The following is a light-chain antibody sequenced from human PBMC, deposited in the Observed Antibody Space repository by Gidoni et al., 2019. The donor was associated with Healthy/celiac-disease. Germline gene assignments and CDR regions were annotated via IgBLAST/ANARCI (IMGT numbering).Light chain of an antibody. CDR2: GAS. Sequence: EIVLTQSPGTLSLSPGQSATLSCRASQSISSSQLAWYQQKPGQAPRPSMYGASSRATGRPDRFSGSGSGTDFTLTIRRLEPEDFAVYYGQHFGNFGGGTKVE. J-gene: IGKJ4*01. CDR3: QHFGN. CDR1: QSISSSQ. V-gene: IGKV3-20*01.